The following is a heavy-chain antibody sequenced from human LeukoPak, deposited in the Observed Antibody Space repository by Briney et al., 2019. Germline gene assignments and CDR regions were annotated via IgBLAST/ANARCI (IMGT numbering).Heavy chain of an antibody. Sequence: GGSLRLSCAASGFTFSSYRMSWVRQAPGKGLERVANIKQDGSEKYYVDSVKGRFTISRDNAKNSLYLQMNSLRAEDTAVYYCAGDYGDYRFDYWGQGTLVTVSS. D-gene: IGHD4-17*01. V-gene: IGHV3-7*01. CDR2: IKQDGSEK. CDR3: AGDYGDYRFDY. CDR1: GFTFSSYR. J-gene: IGHJ4*02.